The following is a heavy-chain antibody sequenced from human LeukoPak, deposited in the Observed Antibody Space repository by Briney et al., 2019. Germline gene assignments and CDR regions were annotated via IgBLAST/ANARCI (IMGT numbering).Heavy chain of an antibody. CDR2: ISGPGSTT. J-gene: IGHJ4*02. Sequence: GGSLRLSCATSEFTFTNYAMTWVRQAPGKGLEWISTISGPGSTTYYGDSVKGRFTTSRDNSKNTVYLHMSSLRREDTAVYYCARLWASGSSLDYWGQGTLVTVSS. CDR3: ARLWASGSSLDY. V-gene: IGHV3-23*01. CDR1: EFTFTNYA. D-gene: IGHD1-26*01.